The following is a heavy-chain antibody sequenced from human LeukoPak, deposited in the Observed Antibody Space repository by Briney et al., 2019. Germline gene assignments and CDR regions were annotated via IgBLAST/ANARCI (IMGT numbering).Heavy chain of an antibody. V-gene: IGHV7-4-1*02. CDR3: ARGVRDFDY. CDR1: GYTFTGYY. Sequence: ASVKVSCKASGYTFTGYYMHWVRQAPGQGLEWMGWINTNTGNPTYAQGFTGRFVFSLDTSVSTAYLQISSLKAEDTAVYYCARGVRDFDYWGQGTLVTVSS. J-gene: IGHJ4*02. D-gene: IGHD3-10*01. CDR2: INTNTGNP.